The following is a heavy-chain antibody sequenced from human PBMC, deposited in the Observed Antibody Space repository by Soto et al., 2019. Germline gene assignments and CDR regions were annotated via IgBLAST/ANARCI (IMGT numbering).Heavy chain of an antibody. CDR1: GGSFSGYY. Sequence: PSETLSLTCAVYGGSFSGYYWTWIRQPPGTGLEWIGEINHSGSTNYNPSLKSRVTISVDKSKNQFSLNLTSVTAADTAVYYCARCIAAAGPIGYWGQGTLVTVSS. CDR3: ARCIAAAGPIGY. V-gene: IGHV4-34*01. D-gene: IGHD6-13*01. CDR2: INHSGST. J-gene: IGHJ4*02.